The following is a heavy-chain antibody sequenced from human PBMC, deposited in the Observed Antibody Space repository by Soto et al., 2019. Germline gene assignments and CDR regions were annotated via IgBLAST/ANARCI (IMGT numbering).Heavy chain of an antibody. CDR1: GFTFSSYS. D-gene: IGHD3-22*01. CDR3: ARGDYYDSSGPFSDAFDI. V-gene: IGHV3-48*01. Sequence: GGSLRLSCAASGFTFSSYSMNWVRQAPGKGLEWVSYISSSSSTIYYADSVKGRFTISRDNAKNSLYLQMNSLRAEDTAVYYCARGDYYDSSGPFSDAFDIWGQGTLVTVSS. J-gene: IGHJ3*02. CDR2: ISSSSSTI.